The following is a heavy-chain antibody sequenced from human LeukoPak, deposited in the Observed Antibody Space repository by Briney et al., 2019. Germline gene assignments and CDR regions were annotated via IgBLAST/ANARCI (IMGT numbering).Heavy chain of an antibody. Sequence: GASVKVSCKASGYTFTGYYMHWVRQAPGQGLEWTGWINPNSGGTNYAQKFQGRVTMTRDTSISTAYMELSRLRSDDTAVYYCARSPAGDVAPESDYWGQGTLVTVSS. CDR2: INPNSGGT. D-gene: IGHD7-27*01. CDR1: GYTFTGYY. CDR3: ARSPAGDVAPESDY. V-gene: IGHV1-2*02. J-gene: IGHJ4*02.